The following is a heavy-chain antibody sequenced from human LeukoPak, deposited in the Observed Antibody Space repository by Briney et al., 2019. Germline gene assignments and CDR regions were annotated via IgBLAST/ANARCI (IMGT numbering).Heavy chain of an antibody. Sequence: ASVKVFCKASGYTFISYGISWVRQAPGQGLEWMGWISAYNGNTNYAQKLQGRVTMTTDTSTSTAYMELRSLRSDDTAVYYCARDPIYSSGWTPENYFDYWGQGTLVTVSS. CDR1: GYTFISYG. CDR3: ARDPIYSSGWTPENYFDY. V-gene: IGHV1-18*01. CDR2: ISAYNGNT. D-gene: IGHD6-19*01. J-gene: IGHJ4*02.